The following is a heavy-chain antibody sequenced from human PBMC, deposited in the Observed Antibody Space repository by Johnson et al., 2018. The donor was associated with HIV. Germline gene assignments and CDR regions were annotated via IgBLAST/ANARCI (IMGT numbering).Heavy chain of an antibody. CDR3: ARDLHYYGRDDAFDI. V-gene: IGHV3-9*01. D-gene: IGHD3-10*01. CDR1: GFTFDDYA. CDR2: ISWNSGSI. J-gene: IGHJ3*02. Sequence: VQLVESGGGLVQPGRTLRLSCAASGFTFDDYAMHWVRQAPGKGLEWVSGISWNSGSIGYADSVKGRFTISRDNAKNSLYLQMNSLRPEDTAVYYCARDLHYYGRDDAFDIWGQGTMVTVS.